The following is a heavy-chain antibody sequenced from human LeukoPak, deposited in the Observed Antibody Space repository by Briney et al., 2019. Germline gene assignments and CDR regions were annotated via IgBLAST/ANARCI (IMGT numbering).Heavy chain of an antibody. Sequence: ASVKVSCKASGYTFTSYAMNWVRQAPGQGPELMGWINTNTGDPTYVQGFTGRSVFSLDTTVSTAYLQISSLEVEDTAVYYCARTHGRVGATFDYWGQGTLVTVSS. CDR2: INTNTGDP. D-gene: IGHD1-26*01. CDR1: GYTFTSYA. J-gene: IGHJ4*02. V-gene: IGHV7-4-1*02. CDR3: ARTHGRVGATFDY.